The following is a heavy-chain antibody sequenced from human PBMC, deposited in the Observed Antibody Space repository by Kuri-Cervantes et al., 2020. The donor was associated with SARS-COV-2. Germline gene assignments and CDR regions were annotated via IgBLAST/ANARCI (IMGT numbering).Heavy chain of an antibody. Sequence: GESLKISCKGSGYSFTNYWISWVRQMPGKGLEWMGIIYPDDWDTKYSPSFEGQVTMSADKSIDTAYLYWSNLKASDTAIYFCARRREGYCGGNKCYRWFHPWGQGTLVTVSS. CDR3: ARRREGYCGGNKCYRWFHP. CDR2: IYPDDWDT. V-gene: IGHV5-51*01. J-gene: IGHJ5*02. CDR1: GYSFTNYW. D-gene: IGHD2-21*01.